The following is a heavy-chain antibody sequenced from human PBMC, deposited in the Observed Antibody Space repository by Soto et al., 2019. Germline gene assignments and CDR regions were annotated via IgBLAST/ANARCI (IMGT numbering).Heavy chain of an antibody. V-gene: IGHV3-23*01. Sequence: GGSLGLSWAASGLTLSSYAMSWVRQAPGKGLEWVSGISSSGDSTYYADSVKGRFTISRDNSKNTLYLQMNSLRAEDTAVYYCAKGAPGIAVAGTGYFQHWGQGTLVTVSS. D-gene: IGHD6-19*01. J-gene: IGHJ1*01. CDR3: AKGAPGIAVAGTGYFQH. CDR1: GLTLSSYA. CDR2: ISSSGDST.